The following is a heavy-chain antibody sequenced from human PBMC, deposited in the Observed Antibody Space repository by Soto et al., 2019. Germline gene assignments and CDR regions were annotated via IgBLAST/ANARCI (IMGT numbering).Heavy chain of an antibody. Sequence: GSLRRSCAASGFTFSSYGMHWVRQAPGKGLEWVAVISYDGSNKYYADSVKGRFTISRDNSKNTLYLQMNSLRAEDTAVYYCAKRGNYYYYMDVWGKGTTVTVSS. J-gene: IGHJ6*03. CDR3: AKRGNYYYYMDV. CDR2: ISYDGSNK. V-gene: IGHV3-30*18. CDR1: GFTFSSYG.